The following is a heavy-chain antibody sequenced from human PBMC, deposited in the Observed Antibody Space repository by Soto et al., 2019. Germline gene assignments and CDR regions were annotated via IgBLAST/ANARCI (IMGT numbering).Heavy chain of an antibody. D-gene: IGHD3-10*02. V-gene: IGHV3-72*01. CDR2: IKNKANSYTT. Sequence: EVQXXXXGGGLVQPEGSLRLSCAASGFTFSDHYMDWVRQAPGKGLEWVGRIKNKANSYTTXYAAPXXXXXXXXXXXXXXXXXXXXXXXXXXXXXXXYXXRVRLGSSRSSDYWGQGILVXV. CDR3: XRVRLGSSRSSDY. J-gene: IGHJ4*02. CDR1: GFTFSDHY.